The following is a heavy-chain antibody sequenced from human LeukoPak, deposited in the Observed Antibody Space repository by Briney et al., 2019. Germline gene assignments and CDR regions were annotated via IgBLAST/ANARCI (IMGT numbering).Heavy chain of an antibody. CDR1: GFTFSSYE. D-gene: IGHD5-12*01. Sequence: GGSLRLSCAASGFTFSSYEMNWVRQAPGKGLEWVSYISSSGSTIYYADSVKGRFTISRDNAKNSLYLQMNSLRAEDTAVYYCASWPYTRSGYAMEVDYWGQGTLVTVSS. CDR3: ASWPYTRSGYAMEVDY. V-gene: IGHV3-48*03. CDR2: ISSSGSTI. J-gene: IGHJ4*02.